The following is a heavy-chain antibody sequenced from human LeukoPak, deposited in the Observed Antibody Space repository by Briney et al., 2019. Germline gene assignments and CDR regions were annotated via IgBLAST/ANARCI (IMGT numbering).Heavy chain of an antibody. D-gene: IGHD3-22*01. CDR3: AKDGEATRSSGYYRYYYGMDV. J-gene: IGHJ6*02. V-gene: IGHV3-30*18. Sequence: PGRSLRLSCAASGFTFSSYGMHWVRQAPGKGLEWVAVISHDGSNKYYADSVKGRFTVSRDNSKNTLYLQMNSLRAEDTAVYYCAKDGEATRSSGYYRYYYGMDVWGQGTTVTVSS. CDR2: ISHDGSNK. CDR1: GFTFSSYG.